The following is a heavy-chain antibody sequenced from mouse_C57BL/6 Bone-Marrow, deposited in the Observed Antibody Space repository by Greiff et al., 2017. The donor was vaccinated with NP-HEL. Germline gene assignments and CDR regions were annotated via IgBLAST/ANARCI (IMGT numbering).Heavy chain of an antibody. D-gene: IGHD1-1*01. Sequence: GGGLVQPNGSLKLSCVAFGFSFITYAMHWVRLAPGKGLEWVARIRSKSSNYATYYADSVKDRFTISRDDSQSMLYLQMNNLKTEDTAMYYCVRDRDYYGAMDYWGQGTSVTVSS. CDR3: VRDRDYYGAMDY. V-gene: IGHV10-3*01. CDR1: GFSFITYA. CDR2: IRSKSSNYAT. J-gene: IGHJ4*01.